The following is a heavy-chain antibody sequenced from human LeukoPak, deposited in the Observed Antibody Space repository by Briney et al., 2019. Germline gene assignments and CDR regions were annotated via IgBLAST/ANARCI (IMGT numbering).Heavy chain of an antibody. D-gene: IGHD3-10*01. CDR2: IRYDASNK. V-gene: IGHV3-30*02. Sequence: GGSLRLSCAASGFTFSSHGMHWVRQAPGKGLEWVALIRYDASNKYYADSVKDRFTISRDNSKNTLYLQMNSLRGEDTAVYYCAKMCYGSGSFYYCMDVWGKGTTVTVSS. J-gene: IGHJ6*03. CDR3: AKMCYGSGSFYYCMDV. CDR1: GFTFSSHG.